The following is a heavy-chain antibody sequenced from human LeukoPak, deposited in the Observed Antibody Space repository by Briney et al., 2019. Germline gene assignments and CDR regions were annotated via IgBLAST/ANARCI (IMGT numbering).Heavy chain of an antibody. D-gene: IGHD3-10*01. Sequence: GGSLRLSCAASGFTFSSYWMSWVRQAPGKGLEWVANIKQDGSEKYYVDSVKGRFTISRDNAKKSLYLQMNGLRAEDTAVYYCAREGVGDYYYCIDVWGKGTTVTVSS. CDR3: AREGVGDYYYCIDV. CDR1: GFTFSSYW. J-gene: IGHJ6*03. CDR2: IKQDGSEK. V-gene: IGHV3-7*01.